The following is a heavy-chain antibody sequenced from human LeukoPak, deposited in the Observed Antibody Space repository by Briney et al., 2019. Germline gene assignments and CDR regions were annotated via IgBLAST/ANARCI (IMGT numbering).Heavy chain of an antibody. V-gene: IGHV3-11*05. CDR1: GFTFTDYY. Sequence: GGSLRLSCVVSGFTFTDYYMTWVRQAPGKGLEWLSYISGNSADINYLDSVRGRFTISRDNAKNSLYLQMNSLRVEDTAVYYCTRDPRRLDYLGQGTLVTVSS. J-gene: IGHJ4*02. CDR2: ISGNSADI. CDR3: TRDPRRLDY.